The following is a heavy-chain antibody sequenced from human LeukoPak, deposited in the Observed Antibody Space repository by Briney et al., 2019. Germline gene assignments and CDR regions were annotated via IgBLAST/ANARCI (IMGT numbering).Heavy chain of an antibody. CDR2: ISSSSGYV. Sequence: AGGSLRLSCAASGFTFSSYSMNWVRQAPGKGREWVSSISSSSGYVHYADSVKGRFTISRDNAKNSLYLQMNSLGAEDTAVYYCARDYDFYCSGDNCYSPRLSDYWGQGTLVTVSS. J-gene: IGHJ4*02. CDR3: ARDYDFYCSGDNCYSPRLSDY. D-gene: IGHD2-15*01. V-gene: IGHV3-21*01. CDR1: GFTFSSYS.